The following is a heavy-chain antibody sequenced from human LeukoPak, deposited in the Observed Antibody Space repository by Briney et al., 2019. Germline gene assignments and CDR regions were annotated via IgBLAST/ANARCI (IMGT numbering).Heavy chain of an antibody. V-gene: IGHV4-61*01. J-gene: IGHJ4*02. Sequence: SETLSLTCTVSGGSVSSGSYYWSWIRQPPGKGLEWIGYIYYSGSTNYNPSLKSRVTISVDTSKNQFSLKLSSVTAADTAVYYCARGPRSSIAVASTFFSDWGQGTLVTVSS. D-gene: IGHD6-19*01. CDR3: ARGPRSSIAVASTFFSD. CDR2: IYYSGST. CDR1: GGSVSSGSYY.